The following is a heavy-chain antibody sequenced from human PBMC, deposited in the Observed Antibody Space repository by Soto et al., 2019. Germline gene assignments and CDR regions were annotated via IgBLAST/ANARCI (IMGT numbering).Heavy chain of an antibody. CDR3: ARYGSGECNRGSCYSPFDY. D-gene: IGHD2-15*01. Sequence: QVQLQESGPGLVKPSQTLSLTCTVSGRSISSVNYYWSWIRQPPGKGLEWIGYIYYSGSTYYNPSLRRRVTISVDTSKNQCSLKLSSVTAADTAVYYCARYGSGECNRGSCYSPFDYWGQGTLVTVSS. V-gene: IGHV4-30-4*01. CDR1: GRSISSVNYY. J-gene: IGHJ4*02. CDR2: IYYSGST.